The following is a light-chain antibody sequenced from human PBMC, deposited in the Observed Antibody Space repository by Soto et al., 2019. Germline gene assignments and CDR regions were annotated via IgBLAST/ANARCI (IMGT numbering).Light chain of an antibody. CDR1: SINVGGYHY. CDR3: CSYTSSTTPL. CDR2: EVS. V-gene: IGLV2-14*01. J-gene: IGLJ2*01. Sequence: QSALTQPASFPGPPGQSITISSTGRSINVGGYHYVSWYQQYPVEAPKLVISEVSNRPSGVSNRFSGSKSGNTASLTISGIQAEDEADYYCCSYTSSTTPLFGGGTKLTVL.